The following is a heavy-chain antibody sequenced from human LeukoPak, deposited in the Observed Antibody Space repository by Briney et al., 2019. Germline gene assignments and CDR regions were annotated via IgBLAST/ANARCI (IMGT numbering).Heavy chain of an antibody. V-gene: IGHV1-18*01. CDR1: GYTFTSYG. CDR2: ISAYNGNT. Sequence: GASVKVSCKASGYTFTSYGISWVRQAPGQGLEWMGWISAYNGNTNYAQKLQGRVTITADKSTSTAYMELSSLRSEDTAVYYCARDLGWFDPWGQGTLVTVSS. CDR3: ARDLGWFDP. J-gene: IGHJ5*02.